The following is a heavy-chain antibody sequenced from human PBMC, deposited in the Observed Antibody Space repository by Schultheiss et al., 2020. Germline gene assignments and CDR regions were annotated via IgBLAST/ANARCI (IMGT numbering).Heavy chain of an antibody. CDR1: GFTFSSYA. V-gene: IGHV3-30*04. CDR2: ISYDGSNK. Sequence: GGSLRLSCAASGFTFSSYAMHWVRQAPGKGLEWVAVISYDGSNKYYADSVKGRFTISRDNSKNTLYLQMNSLRAEDTAVYYCARGGVVVAANIDWGQGTLVTVSS. D-gene: IGHD2-15*01. J-gene: IGHJ4*02. CDR3: ARGGVVVAANID.